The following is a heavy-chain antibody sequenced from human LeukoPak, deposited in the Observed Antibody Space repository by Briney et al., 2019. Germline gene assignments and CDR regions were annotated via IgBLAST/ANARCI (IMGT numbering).Heavy chain of an antibody. V-gene: IGHV1-18*01. CDR2: ISAYNVNT. J-gene: IGHJ4*02. D-gene: IGHD2-15*01. CDR1: GYTFTSYG. CDR3: ARDRGPYCSGGSCYSIGY. Sequence: ASVKVSCKASGYTFTSYGISWVRQAPGQGLEWMGWISAYNVNTNYAQKLQGRVTMTTDTSTSTAYMELRSLRSDDTAVYYCARDRGPYCSGGSCYSIGYWGQGTLVTVSS.